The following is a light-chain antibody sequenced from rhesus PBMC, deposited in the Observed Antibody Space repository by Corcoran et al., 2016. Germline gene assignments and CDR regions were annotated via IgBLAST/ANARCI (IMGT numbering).Light chain of an antibody. J-gene: IGKJ2*01. CDR3: QQYYSYPYS. Sequence: DIQMTQSPSSLSASVGDTVTITCRASQSFSSSLAWSQQKPRKAPKLLIYSASSLQSGVPSRFSGSNSGTDFTLTISSLQPEDIASYYCQQYYSYPYSFGQGTKVEIK. V-gene: IGKV1-46*01. CDR1: QSFSSS. CDR2: SAS.